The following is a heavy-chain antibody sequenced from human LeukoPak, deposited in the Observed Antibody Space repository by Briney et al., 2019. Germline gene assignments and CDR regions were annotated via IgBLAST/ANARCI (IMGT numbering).Heavy chain of an antibody. CDR1: GFTISSNH. D-gene: IGHD3-16*01. V-gene: IGHV3-53*01. Sequence: GGSLRLSCTASGFTISSNHMNWVRQAPGKGLEWVSIIFSGGTTYYADSVKGRFTISRDNSKDTLYLQMNSLSTEDTATYYCARVINYCFDYWGRGTLVTVSS. CDR2: IFSGGTT. CDR3: ARVINYCFDY. J-gene: IGHJ4*02.